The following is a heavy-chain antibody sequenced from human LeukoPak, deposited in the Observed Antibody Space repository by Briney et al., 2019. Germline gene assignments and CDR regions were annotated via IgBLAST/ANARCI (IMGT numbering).Heavy chain of an antibody. CDR1: GFPFSSYW. V-gene: IGHV3-74*01. CDR3: VRTTGWPDC. CDR2: INSDGRNT. D-gene: IGHD6-19*01. Sequence: GGSRRLSCVASGFPFSSYWVHWVRQVPGKGLVWVSRINSDGRNTVYADPVKGRFTISRDNAKNTLYLQMNSLRAEDTAVYYCVRTTGWPDCWGQGTLVTVSS. J-gene: IGHJ4*02.